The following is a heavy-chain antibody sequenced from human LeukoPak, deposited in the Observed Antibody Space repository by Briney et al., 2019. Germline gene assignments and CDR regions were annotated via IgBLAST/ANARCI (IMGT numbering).Heavy chain of an antibody. CDR1: GDSVRTYY. Sequence: SETLSLTCSVSGDSVRTYYWSWIRQPPGKGLEWIGYIHYSGGTNYSPSLKRRVTISIDMSKNQFSLKLNSVTAADTAVYYCARLSNPYGGFHLDYWGQGTLVTVSS. J-gene: IGHJ4*02. D-gene: IGHD3-16*01. CDR3: ARLSNPYGGFHLDY. CDR2: IHYSGGT. V-gene: IGHV4-59*08.